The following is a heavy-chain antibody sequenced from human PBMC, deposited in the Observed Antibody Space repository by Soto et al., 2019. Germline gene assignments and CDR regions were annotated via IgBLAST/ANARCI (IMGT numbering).Heavy chain of an antibody. D-gene: IGHD1-26*01. CDR1: GGTFSSYA. V-gene: IGHV1-69*06. CDR2: IIPIFGTT. Sequence: QVQLVQSGADVKKPGSSVKVSCKPSGGTFSSYAISWVRQAPGQGLEWMGGIIPIFGTTNDARRFQGRVTITADKSTSTAYMELRSLRSEYTAVYYCARGTQSGSYNYCGLDVWGQGTTATVSS. CDR3: ARGTQSGSYNYCGLDV. J-gene: IGHJ6*01.